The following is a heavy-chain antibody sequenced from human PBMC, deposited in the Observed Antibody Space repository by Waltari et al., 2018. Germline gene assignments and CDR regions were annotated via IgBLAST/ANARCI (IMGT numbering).Heavy chain of an antibody. CDR1: GGSISSGSYY. CDR2: IYTSGST. V-gene: IGHV4-61*02. J-gene: IGHJ4*02. Sequence: QVQLQESGPGLVKPSQTLSLTCTVSGGSISSGSYYWRWIRQPAGKGLEWIGRIYTSGSTNYNPSLKSRVTISVDTSKNQFSLKLSSVTAADTAVYYCARGFSSGWSFDYWGQGTLVTVSS. CDR3: ARGFSSGWSFDY. D-gene: IGHD6-19*01.